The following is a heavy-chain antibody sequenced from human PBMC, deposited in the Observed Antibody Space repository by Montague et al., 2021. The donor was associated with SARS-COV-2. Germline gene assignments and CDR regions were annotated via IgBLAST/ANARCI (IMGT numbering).Heavy chain of an antibody. CDR3: ARGRQWLVLGQVDY. CDR1: GFTFSSHP. D-gene: IGHD3-22*01. CDR2: ISFDGSSK. V-gene: IGHV3-30*04. Sequence: SLRLSCAASGFTFSSHPMHWVRQAPGNGLEWVAVISFDGSSKYYVDSMKGRLIISRDNSKNTLFLQMNSLRVEDTAVYYCARGRQWLVLGQVDYWGQGTLVTVSS. J-gene: IGHJ4*02.